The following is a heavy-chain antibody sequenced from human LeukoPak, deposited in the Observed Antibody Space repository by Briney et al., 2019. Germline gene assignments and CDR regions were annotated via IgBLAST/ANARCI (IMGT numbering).Heavy chain of an antibody. J-gene: IGHJ6*02. Sequence: AGRSVRLSCAPSAFTFDDHSMHSVRLARREWLESDLGMSWDSGSIGYADSVKGRFTISRDNAKNSLYLQMNSLRAEDTALCYCAKDMIPVYCSGGSCYSGINYGMDVWGQGTTVTVSS. CDR2: MSWDSGSI. CDR1: AFTFDDHS. V-gene: IGHV3-9*01. CDR3: AKDMIPVYCSGGSCYSGINYGMDV. D-gene: IGHD2-15*01.